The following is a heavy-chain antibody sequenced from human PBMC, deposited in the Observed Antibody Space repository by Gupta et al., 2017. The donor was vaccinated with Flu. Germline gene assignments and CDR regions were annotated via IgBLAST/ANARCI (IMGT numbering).Heavy chain of an antibody. Sequence: RQPPGKGLEWLGTISYSGSTYYNPSLQSRVTISVDTSKNQFSLNLNSVTAADTAVYYCARHFSPLFCTGGVCYSLDYWGQGTLVTVSS. CDR3: ARHFSPLFCTGGVCYSLDY. D-gene: IGHD2-8*02. J-gene: IGHJ4*02. CDR2: ISYSGST. V-gene: IGHV4-39*01.